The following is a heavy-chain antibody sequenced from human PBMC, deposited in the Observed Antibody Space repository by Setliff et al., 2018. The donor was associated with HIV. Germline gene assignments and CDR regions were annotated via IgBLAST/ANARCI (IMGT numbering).Heavy chain of an antibody. V-gene: IGHV1-3*01. CDR2: INPAYGNT. D-gene: IGHD3-16*01. CDR1: GYTFTNYA. Sequence: ASVKVSCKASGYTFTNYAMHWVRQAPGQRLEWMAWINPAYGNTEYSQKFRGRVTFTRDISANTAYLDLNSLKSEDSALYYCARDLSYTANWEFDIWGLGTLVTVSS. CDR3: ARDLSYTANWEFDI. J-gene: IGHJ4*01.